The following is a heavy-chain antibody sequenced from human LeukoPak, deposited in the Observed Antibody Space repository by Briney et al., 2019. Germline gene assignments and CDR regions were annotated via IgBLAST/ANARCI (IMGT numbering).Heavy chain of an antibody. CDR2: ISGSAAAT. Sequence: GGSLRLSCAASGFTFSTYGMTWVRQAPGKGREWVSGISGSAAATFYGDSVKGRFTISRDNSKKMVYLQMNSLRAEDTAVYYCAKGGRIAVAGTADYWGQGTLVTVSS. V-gene: IGHV3-23*01. J-gene: IGHJ4*02. D-gene: IGHD6-19*01. CDR1: GFTFSTYG. CDR3: AKGGRIAVAGTADY.